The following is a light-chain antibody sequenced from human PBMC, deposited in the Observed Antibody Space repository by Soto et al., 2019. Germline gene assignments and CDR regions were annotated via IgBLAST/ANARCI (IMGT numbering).Light chain of an antibody. Sequence: QSVLTQPASVSGSPGQSITISCSGSTSDVGSYYLVSWYQQHPGKAPKLIIYDGSKRPSGVSNRFSGSKSGNPASLTISGLQAEDEADYYCCSYAGRTTPYVFGTGTKVTVL. CDR1: TSDVGSYYL. CDR3: CSYAGRTTPYV. V-gene: IGLV2-23*01. CDR2: DGS. J-gene: IGLJ1*01.